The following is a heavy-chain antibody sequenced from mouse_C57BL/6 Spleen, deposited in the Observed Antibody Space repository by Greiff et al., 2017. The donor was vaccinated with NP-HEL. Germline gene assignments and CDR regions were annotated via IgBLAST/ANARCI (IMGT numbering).Heavy chain of an antibody. J-gene: IGHJ4*01. CDR3: AKYYYGRGDY. D-gene: IGHD1-1*01. CDR1: GYAFSSSW. Sequence: QVQLQQSGPELVKPGASVKISCKASGYAFSSSWMNWVKQRPGKGLEWIGRIYPGDGDTNYNGKFKGKATLTADKSSSTAYMQLSSLTSEDSAVYFCAKYYYGRGDYWGQGTSVTVSS. CDR2: IYPGDGDT. V-gene: IGHV1-82*01.